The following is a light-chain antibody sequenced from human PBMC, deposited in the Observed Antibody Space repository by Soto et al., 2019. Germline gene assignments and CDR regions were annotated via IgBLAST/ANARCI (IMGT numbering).Light chain of an antibody. Sequence: EIVLTQSPATLSLSPWERATLSCRASRSVSSYLAWYQQKPGQAPRLLIYDASNRATGIPARFSGSGSGTDFTLTISSLEPEDFAVYYCQQRSNWITFGQGTRLEIK. J-gene: IGKJ5*01. V-gene: IGKV3-11*01. CDR1: RSVSSY. CDR2: DAS. CDR3: QQRSNWIT.